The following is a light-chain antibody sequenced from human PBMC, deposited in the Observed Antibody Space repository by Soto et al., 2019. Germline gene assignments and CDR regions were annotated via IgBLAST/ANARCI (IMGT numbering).Light chain of an antibody. CDR1: SGHSSYI. V-gene: IGLV4-60*03. CDR3: ETWDSNTHRV. Sequence: QLVLTQSSSASASLGSSVKLTCTLSSGHSSYIIAWHQQQPGKAPRYLMKIEGSGSYNKGSGVPDRFSGSRSGADRYLTISNLQSEDEADYYCETWDSNTHRVFGGGTKLTVL. J-gene: IGLJ3*02. CDR2: IEGSGSY.